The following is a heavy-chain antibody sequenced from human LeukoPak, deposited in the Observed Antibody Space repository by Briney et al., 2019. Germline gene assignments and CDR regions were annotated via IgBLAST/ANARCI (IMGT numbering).Heavy chain of an antibody. V-gene: IGHV3-23*01. CDR1: GFTFSSSA. D-gene: IGHD3-9*01. CDR3: TTKIYYDILTGYVDEYFQH. J-gene: IGHJ1*01. Sequence: PGGSLRLSCAASGFTFSSSAMSWVRQAPGKGLEWVSAISGSGGSTYYADSVKGRFTISRDNSKNTLYLQMNSLRAEDTAVYYCTTKIYYDILTGYVDEYFQHWGQGTLVTVSS. CDR2: ISGSGGST.